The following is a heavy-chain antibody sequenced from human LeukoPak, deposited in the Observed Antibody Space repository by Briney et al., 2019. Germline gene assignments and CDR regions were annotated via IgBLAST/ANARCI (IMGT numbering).Heavy chain of an antibody. CDR1: GYTFTSYD. Sequence: ASVKVSCKASGYTFTSYDINWVRQATGQGLEWMGWMNPNSGNTGYAQKFQGGVTITRNTSISTAYMELSSLRSEDTAVYYCARGRITIFGVVIHDAFDIWGQGTMVTVSS. CDR3: ARGRITIFGVVIHDAFDI. V-gene: IGHV1-8*03. J-gene: IGHJ3*02. D-gene: IGHD3-3*01. CDR2: MNPNSGNT.